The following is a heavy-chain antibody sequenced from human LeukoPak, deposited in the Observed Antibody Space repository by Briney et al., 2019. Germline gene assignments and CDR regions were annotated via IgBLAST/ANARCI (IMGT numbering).Heavy chain of an antibody. J-gene: IGHJ4*02. CDR1: GYTFTGYY. Sequence: ASVKVSCKASGYTFTGYYMHWVRQAPGQGLEWMGWINPNSGGTNYAQKFRGRVTMTRDTSISTAYMELSRLRSDDTAVYYCARKMNYYDSSGYYDYWGQGTLVTVSS. V-gene: IGHV1-2*02. CDR3: ARKMNYYDSSGYYDY. D-gene: IGHD3-22*01. CDR2: INPNSGGT.